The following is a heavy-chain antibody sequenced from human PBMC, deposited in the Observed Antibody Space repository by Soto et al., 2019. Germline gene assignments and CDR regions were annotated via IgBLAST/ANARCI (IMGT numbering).Heavy chain of an antibody. CDR3: AKDWCRSTSCYGLDY. Sequence: EVQLVESGGGLVQPGRSLRLSCADSGFTFDDYAVHWVRQAPGKGLEWVSSISWNSGSIGYADSVKGRFTISRDNAKNSLYLQMNSLRAEDTALYYCAKDWCRSTSCYGLDYWGQGTLVTVSS. CDR1: GFTFDDYA. D-gene: IGHD2-2*01. J-gene: IGHJ4*02. V-gene: IGHV3-9*01. CDR2: ISWNSGSI.